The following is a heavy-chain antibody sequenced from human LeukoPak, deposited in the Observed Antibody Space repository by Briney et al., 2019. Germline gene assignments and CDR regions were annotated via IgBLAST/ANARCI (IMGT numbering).Heavy chain of an antibody. CDR2: ISYDGSNQ. Sequence: GGSLRLSCAASGFTFSSYNMHWVRQAPGKGLEWVALISYDGSNQLYADSVRGRFTISRDNSKNTLQLQLNSLRVEDTAVYYCARARWYYFDYWGQGTLVTVSS. V-gene: IGHV3-30-3*01. J-gene: IGHJ4*02. CDR3: ARARWYYFDY. CDR1: GFTFSSYN. D-gene: IGHD4-23*01.